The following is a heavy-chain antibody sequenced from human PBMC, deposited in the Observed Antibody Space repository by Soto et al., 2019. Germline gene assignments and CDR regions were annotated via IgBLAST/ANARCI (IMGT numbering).Heavy chain of an antibody. CDR1: GGSISSGDYY. V-gene: IGHV4-30-4*01. D-gene: IGHD5-12*01. Sequence: SETLSLTCTVSGGSISSGDYYWSWIRQPPGKGLEWIGYIYYSGSTYYNPSLKSRVTISVDTSKNQFSLKLSSVTAADTAVYYCARAWLQLYYYGMDVWGQGTPVTVSS. CDR2: IYYSGST. J-gene: IGHJ6*02. CDR3: ARAWLQLYYYGMDV.